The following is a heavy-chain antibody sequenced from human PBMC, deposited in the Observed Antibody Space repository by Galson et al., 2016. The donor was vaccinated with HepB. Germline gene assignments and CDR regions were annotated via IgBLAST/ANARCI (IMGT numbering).Heavy chain of an antibody. V-gene: IGHV3-23*01. D-gene: IGHD3-9*01. CDR2: ISGRGGTT. J-gene: IGHJ6*02. CDR1: GFTFSSYA. Sequence: SLRLSCAASGFTFSSYAMNWVRQAPGKGLEWVSAISGRGGTTYYADSVKGRFTVSRDNSKKTLYLQLKSLRAEDTANYYCVKHPVTTFDILTEYDGDVWGQGTTVYVSS. CDR3: VKHPVTTFDILTEYDGDV.